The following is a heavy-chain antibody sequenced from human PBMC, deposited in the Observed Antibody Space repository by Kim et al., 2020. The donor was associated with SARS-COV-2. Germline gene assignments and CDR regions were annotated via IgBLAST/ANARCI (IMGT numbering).Heavy chain of an antibody. J-gene: IGHJ4*02. Sequence: SVQGRFTISRDNSKTTLYLQMNSLRAEDTAVYYCAKDVGKTYYYGSGSYYWGQGTLVTVSS. CDR3: AKDVGKTYYYGSGSYY. V-gene: IGHV3-23*01. D-gene: IGHD3-10*01.